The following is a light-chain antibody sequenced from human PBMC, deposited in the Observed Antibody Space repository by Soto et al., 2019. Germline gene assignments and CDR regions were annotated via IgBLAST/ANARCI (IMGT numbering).Light chain of an antibody. V-gene: IGLV2-8*01. Sequence: QSALTQPPSASGSPGQSVTISCTGTSSDVGGYNYVSWYQQHPGKAPKVMIYEVSKRPSGVPDRFSGSKSGNTAPLTVSGLQSEDEADYYCSSYGGRNNLLFGGGTKVTVL. J-gene: IGLJ2*01. CDR1: SSDVGGYNY. CDR2: EVS. CDR3: SSYGGRNNLL.